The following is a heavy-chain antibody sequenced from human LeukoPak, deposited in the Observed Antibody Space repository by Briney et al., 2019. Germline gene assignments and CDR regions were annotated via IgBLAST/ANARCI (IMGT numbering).Heavy chain of an antibody. CDR2: INWNGGST. Sequence: GGSLRLSCAASGFTFDDYGMSWVRQAPGKGLEWVSGINWNGGSTGYADSVKGRFTISRDNAKNSLYLQMNSLRAEDTALYYCARSSSPTNRDYFDYWGQGTLVTVSS. J-gene: IGHJ4*02. CDR3: ARSSSPTNRDYFDY. CDR1: GFTFDDYG. D-gene: IGHD2-8*01. V-gene: IGHV3-20*04.